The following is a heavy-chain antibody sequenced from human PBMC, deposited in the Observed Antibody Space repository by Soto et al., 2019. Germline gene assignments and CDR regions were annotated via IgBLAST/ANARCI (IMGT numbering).Heavy chain of an antibody. CDR2: INPSGGST. CDR1: GYTFTSYY. D-gene: IGHD2-2*01. V-gene: IGHV1-46*01. Sequence: GASVKVSCKASGYTFTSYYMHWVRQAPGQGLEWMGIINPSGGSTSYAQKFQGRVTMTRDTSTSTVYMELSSLRSEDTAVYYCARERASDIVVVPAAIPGMDVWGQGTTVTVSS. CDR3: ARERASDIVVVPAAIPGMDV. J-gene: IGHJ6*02.